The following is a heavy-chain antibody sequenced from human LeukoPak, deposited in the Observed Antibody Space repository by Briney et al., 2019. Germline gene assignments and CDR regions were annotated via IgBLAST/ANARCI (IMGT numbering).Heavy chain of an antibody. V-gene: IGHV3-7*01. J-gene: IGHJ4*02. CDR2: IKQDGSEK. CDR1: GFTFSNYW. CDR3: ARDSRLDY. Sequence: GGSLRLSCAASGFTFSNYWMNWVRQAPGKGLEWVANIKQDGSEKYYVDSVEGRFTVSRDNTKNSLYLQMNSLRAEDTAVYYCARDSRLDYWGQGTLVTVSS.